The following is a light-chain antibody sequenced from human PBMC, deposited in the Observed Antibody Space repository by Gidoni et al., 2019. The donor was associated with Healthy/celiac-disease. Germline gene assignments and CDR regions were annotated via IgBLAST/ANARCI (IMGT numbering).Light chain of an antibody. J-gene: IGKJ1*01. CDR3: QQYYSYPWT. CDR1: QGISSY. Sequence: IRMTQSPSSFSASTGDRVTITCRASQGISSYLAWYQQKPGKAHKLLIYAASTLQSGVPSRFSGSGSGTDFTLTISCLHSEDFATYYWQQYYSYPWTFXXXTKVEIK. CDR2: AAS. V-gene: IGKV1-8*01.